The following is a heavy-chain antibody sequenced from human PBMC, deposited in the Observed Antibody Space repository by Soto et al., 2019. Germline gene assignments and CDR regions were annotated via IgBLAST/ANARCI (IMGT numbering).Heavy chain of an antibody. CDR3: AKEPGGNSDY. CDR2: ISWDGGST. CDR1: EFTFYDYT. J-gene: IGHJ4*02. D-gene: IGHD2-21*02. V-gene: IGHV3-43*01. Sequence: SLILACAASEFTFYDYTMDWVRQAPGKGLEWVSLISWDGGSTYYADSVKGRFTISRDNSKNSLYLQMNSLRTEDTALYYCAKEPGGNSDYWGQGTLVTVSS.